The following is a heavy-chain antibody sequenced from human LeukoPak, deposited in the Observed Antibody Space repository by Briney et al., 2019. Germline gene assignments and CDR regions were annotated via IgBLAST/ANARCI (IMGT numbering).Heavy chain of an antibody. J-gene: IGHJ5*02. V-gene: IGHV4-4*07. D-gene: IGHD2-2*01. CDR2: IYTSGST. CDR3: ARERDCSSTSCPGPWFDP. Sequence: SETLSLTCTVSGGSISSYYWSWIRQPAGKGLEGIGRIYTSGSTNYNPSLKSRVTMSVDTSKNQFSLKLSSVTAADTAVYYCARERDCSSTSCPGPWFDPWGQGTLVTVSS. CDR1: GGSISSYY.